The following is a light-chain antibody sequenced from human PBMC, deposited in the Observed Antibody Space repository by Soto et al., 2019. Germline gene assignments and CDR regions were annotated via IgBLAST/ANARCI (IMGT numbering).Light chain of an antibody. Sequence: EIVVTQSPGILSVSPGDRATLSCRASQSVGRNLAWYQQKPGQAPTLLIFAASTRATGLPARFAGSGSGTEFTLTSSSLPSEDFAVYYCQEYSRWPLFTFGPGTRVDIK. V-gene: IGKV3-15*01. CDR3: QEYSRWPLFT. CDR1: QSVGRN. J-gene: IGKJ3*01. CDR2: AAS.